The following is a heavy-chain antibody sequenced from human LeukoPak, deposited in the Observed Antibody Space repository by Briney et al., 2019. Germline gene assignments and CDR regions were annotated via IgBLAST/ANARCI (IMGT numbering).Heavy chain of an antibody. CDR2: IIDSGIST. Sequence: GGSLRLSCAASGFTFNNYAMTWVRQAPEKGLEWISSIIDSGISTYYGDSVKGRFTISRDNSKNTLYLQMNSLRAEDTAVYYCAKGSRGNYDSWGQGTRVTVSS. D-gene: IGHD1-26*01. V-gene: IGHV3-23*01. CDR3: AKGSRGNYDS. CDR1: GFTFNNYA. J-gene: IGHJ5*01.